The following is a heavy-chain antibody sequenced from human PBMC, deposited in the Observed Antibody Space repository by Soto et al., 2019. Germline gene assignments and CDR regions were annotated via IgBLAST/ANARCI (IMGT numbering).Heavy chain of an antibody. V-gene: IGHV4-39*01. CDR3: GPNPRETGTFAQPLDS. Sequence: SETLSLACTVSGGSVTSSSFYWGWVRQPPGKGLEWIGSISYGGHTYYIPSLKSRVTMSVDTSTNQLHLNLNSVTAADTALYFCGPNPRETGTFAQPLDSWGQGTLVTVSS. J-gene: IGHJ4*02. CDR2: ISYGGHT. CDR1: GGSVTSSSFY. D-gene: IGHD1-1*01.